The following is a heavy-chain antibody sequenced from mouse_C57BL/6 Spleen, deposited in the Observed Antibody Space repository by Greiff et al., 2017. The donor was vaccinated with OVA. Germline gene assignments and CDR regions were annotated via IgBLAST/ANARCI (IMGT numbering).Heavy chain of an antibody. J-gene: IGHJ1*03. CDR2: ISDGGSYT. V-gene: IGHV5-4*01. CDR1: GFTFSSYA. D-gene: IGHD1-1*01. CDR3: AREEGYYYGSSYRWYFDV. Sequence: EVQRVESGGGLVKPGGSLKLSCAASGFTFSSYAMSWVRQTPEKRLEWVATISDGGSYTYYPDNVKGRFTISRDNAKNNLYLQMSHLKSEDTAMYYCAREEGYYYGSSYRWYFDVWGTGTTVTVSS.